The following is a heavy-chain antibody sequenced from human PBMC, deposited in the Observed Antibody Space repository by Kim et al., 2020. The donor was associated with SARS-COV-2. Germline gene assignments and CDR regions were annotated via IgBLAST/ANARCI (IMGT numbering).Heavy chain of an antibody. D-gene: IGHD2-2*01. CDR2: INAYNGNT. CDR3: ARDPWAAMPRGDAFDI. J-gene: IGHJ3*02. CDR1: GYTFTSYG. V-gene: IGHV1-18*01. Sequence: ASVKVSCKASGYTFTSYGISWVRQAPGQGLEWMGWINAYNGNTNYAQNLLARDTMTEHTSTSLDYMDLCTLRSHDTAGYYCARDPWAAMPRGDAFDIWG.